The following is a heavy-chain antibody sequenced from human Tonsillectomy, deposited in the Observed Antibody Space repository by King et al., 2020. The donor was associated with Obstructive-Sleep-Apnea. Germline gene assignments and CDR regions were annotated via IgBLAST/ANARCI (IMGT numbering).Heavy chain of an antibody. Sequence: QLQESGPGLVKPSETLSLTCTVSGGSISSSSYYWGWIRQPPGKGLEWSGSIYYSGGTYYNPSLKSRVPISVDTSKNQFSLKRSSVTAADTAVYYCARCSITIFGGFDYWGQGTLVTVSS. CDR1: GGSISSSSYY. D-gene: IGHD3-3*01. CDR2: IYYSGGT. J-gene: IGHJ4*02. CDR3: ARCSITIFGGFDY. V-gene: IGHV4-39*07.